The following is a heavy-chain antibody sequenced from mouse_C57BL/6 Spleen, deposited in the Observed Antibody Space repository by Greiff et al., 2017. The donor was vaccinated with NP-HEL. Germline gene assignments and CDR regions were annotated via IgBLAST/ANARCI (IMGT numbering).Heavy chain of an antibody. CDR2: IDPENGDT. CDR1: GFNIKDDY. J-gene: IGHJ3*01. V-gene: IGHV14-4*01. Sequence: EVQLQQSGAELVRPGASVKLSCTASGFNIKDDYMHWVKQRPEQGLEWIGWIDPENGDTEYASKFQGKATITADTSSNTAYLQLSSLTSEDTAVYYCTTRGYYSFAYWGQGTLVTVSA. D-gene: IGHD2-3*01. CDR3: TTRGYYSFAY.